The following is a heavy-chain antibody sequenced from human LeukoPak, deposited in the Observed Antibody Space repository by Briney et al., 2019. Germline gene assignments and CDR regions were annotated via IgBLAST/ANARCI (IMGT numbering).Heavy chain of an antibody. Sequence: PGGSLRLSCAVSGLTFSSYWMHWVRQAPGKGLVWVSGINNDGSSTKYAHSVKGRFTIYRDNAKNTLYLQTNSLRADDTAVYYCARGQGHGFDIWGQGTMVTVSS. J-gene: IGHJ3*02. V-gene: IGHV3-74*01. CDR3: ARGQGHGFDI. CDR2: INNDGSST. CDR1: GLTFSSYW.